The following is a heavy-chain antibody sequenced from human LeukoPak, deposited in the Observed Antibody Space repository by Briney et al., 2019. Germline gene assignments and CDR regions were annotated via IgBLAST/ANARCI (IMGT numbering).Heavy chain of an antibody. CDR1: GYSISRGYY. D-gene: IGHD3-10*01. V-gene: IGHV4-38-2*02. J-gene: IGHJ5*02. Sequence: SETLSLTCNVSGYSISRGYYWGWIRQPPGKGLEWIGSVHHTGSTYYNPSLRSRVSISVDKSTNHISLEVTSVTAADTAVNYCARDWGFGDSEDWFDPWGQGTLVTVSS. CDR3: ARDWGFGDSEDWFDP. CDR2: VHHTGST.